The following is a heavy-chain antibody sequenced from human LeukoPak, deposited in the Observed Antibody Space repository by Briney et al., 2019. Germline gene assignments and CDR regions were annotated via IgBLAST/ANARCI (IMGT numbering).Heavy chain of an antibody. Sequence: GRSLRLSCAASGFTFSSYGMHWVRQAPGKGLEWVAVISYDGSNKYYADSVKGRFTISRDNSKNTLYLQMNSLRAEDTAVYYCAKGAQVVVVAATLEIYDSGQGTPVTVSS. CDR2: ISYDGSNK. J-gene: IGHJ4*02. D-gene: IGHD2-15*01. V-gene: IGHV3-30*18. CDR3: AKGAQVVVVAATLEIYD. CDR1: GFTFSSYG.